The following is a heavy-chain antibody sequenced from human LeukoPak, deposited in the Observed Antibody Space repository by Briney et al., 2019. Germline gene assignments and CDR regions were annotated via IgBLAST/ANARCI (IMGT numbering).Heavy chain of an antibody. CDR2: ISARGDKT. CDR1: GFTFSSYW. CDR3: AKKVGPRGPSFDY. J-gene: IGHJ4*02. D-gene: IGHD3-10*01. V-gene: IGHV3-23*01. Sequence: GGSLRLSCAASGFTFSSYWMSWVRQAPGKGLQWVSFISARGDKTYYADSVKGRFTISRDNSKNTLYLQMDSLRAEDTAVYYCAKKVGPRGPSFDYWGLGTLVSVFS.